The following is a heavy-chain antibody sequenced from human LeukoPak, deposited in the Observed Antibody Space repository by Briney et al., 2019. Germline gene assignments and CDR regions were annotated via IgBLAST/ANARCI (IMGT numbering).Heavy chain of an antibody. CDR3: ARQATDTYYYDSSGYSTGAFDI. D-gene: IGHD3-22*01. Sequence: PGESLKISCKGSGYSFTSYWIGWVRQMPGKGLEWMGIIYPGDSDTRYSPSFQGQVTISADKSISTAYLQWSSLKASDTAMYYCARQATDTYYYDSSGYSTGAFDIWGQGTTVTVSS. V-gene: IGHV5-51*01. CDR2: IYPGDSDT. J-gene: IGHJ3*02. CDR1: GYSFTSYW.